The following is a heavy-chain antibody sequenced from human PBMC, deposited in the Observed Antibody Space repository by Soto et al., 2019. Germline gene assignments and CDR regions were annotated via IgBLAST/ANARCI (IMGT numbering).Heavy chain of an antibody. D-gene: IGHD1-26*01. CDR2: ISYDGSDK. V-gene: IGHV3-30*18. CDR3: AKAGERSGSYYGHTYSSYAMDV. Sequence: QVQLVESGGGVVQPGRSLRLSCAASGFTFISYGMHWVRQAPGKGLEWVALISYDGSDKYSADSVKGRFTISRDNSKKSRYTKMSSLRAKDTAVYFWAKAGERSGSYYGHTYSSYAMDVWGQGTTVTGPS. J-gene: IGHJ6*02. CDR1: GFTFISYG.